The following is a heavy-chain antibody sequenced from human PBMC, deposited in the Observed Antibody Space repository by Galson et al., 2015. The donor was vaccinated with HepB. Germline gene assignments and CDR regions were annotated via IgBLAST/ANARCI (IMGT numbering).Heavy chain of an antibody. CDR2: IIPIFGTA. CDR3: ARAYYDFWSGYPSMVRGEDYYFDY. Sequence: SVKVSCKASGGTFSSYAISWVRQAPGQGLEWMGGIIPIFGTANYAQKFQGRVTITADKSTSTAYMELSSLRSEDTAVYYCARAYYDFWSGYPSMVRGEDYYFDYWGQGTLVTVSS. CDR1: GGTFSSYA. D-gene: IGHD3-3*01. V-gene: IGHV1-69*06. J-gene: IGHJ4*02.